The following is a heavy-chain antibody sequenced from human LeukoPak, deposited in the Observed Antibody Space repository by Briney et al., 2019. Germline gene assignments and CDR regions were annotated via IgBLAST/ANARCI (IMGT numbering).Heavy chain of an antibody. D-gene: IGHD3-10*01. J-gene: IGHJ4*02. Sequence: GGSLRLSCAASGFTFSSFAMHWVRQAPGKGLEWVAVIWYDGSNKYYADSVKGRFTISRDNSKNTLYLQMNSLRPEDTAVYYCAKWGRFGESFDYWGQGTLVTVSS. V-gene: IGHV3-30*02. CDR1: GFTFSSFA. CDR3: AKWGRFGESFDY. CDR2: IWYDGSNK.